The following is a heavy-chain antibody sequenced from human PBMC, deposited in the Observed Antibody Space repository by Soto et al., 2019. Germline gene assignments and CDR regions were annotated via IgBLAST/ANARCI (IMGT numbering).Heavy chain of an antibody. J-gene: IGHJ6*02. CDR1: GGSISSYY. CDR2: PYNTGST. D-gene: IGHD3-3*01. V-gene: IGHV4-59*03. CDR3: AGMSFTVFGEVIDNFYFYGMDV. Sequence: SETLSLTCNVSGGSISSYYCTWIRQPPGKGLEWIGYPYNTGSTNYIPSPNSRVPISLEPSKNQVFLNLSSVTAADTAVYYCAGMSFTVFGEVIDNFYFYGMDVWGQGTTVT.